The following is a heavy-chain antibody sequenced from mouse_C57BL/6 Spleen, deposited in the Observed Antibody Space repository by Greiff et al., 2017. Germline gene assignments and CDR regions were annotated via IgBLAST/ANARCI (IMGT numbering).Heavy chain of an antibody. Sequence: QVQLQQSGPGLVQPSQSLSITCTVSGFSLTSYGVHWVRQSPGSGLEWLGVIWSGGSTDYNAAFISRLSISNDNYKSQVFFKMNGLQADDTAIYYCARNYCGSSGYFDVWGKGTTVTVSS. V-gene: IGHV2-2*01. J-gene: IGHJ1*03. CDR1: GFSLTSYG. CDR3: ARNYCGSSGYFDV. CDR2: IWSGGST. D-gene: IGHD1-1*01.